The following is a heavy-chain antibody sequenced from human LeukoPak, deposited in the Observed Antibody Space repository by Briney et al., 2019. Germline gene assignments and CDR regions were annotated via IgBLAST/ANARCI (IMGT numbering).Heavy chain of an antibody. D-gene: IGHD6-19*01. Sequence: ASVKVSCKASGGTFSSYAISWVRQAPGQGLEWMGGITPIFGTANYAQKFQGRVTITADESTSTAYMELSSLRSEDTAMYYCARDLSSGWYYFDYWGQGTLVTVSS. CDR2: ITPIFGTA. V-gene: IGHV1-69*13. J-gene: IGHJ4*02. CDR1: GGTFSSYA. CDR3: ARDLSSGWYYFDY.